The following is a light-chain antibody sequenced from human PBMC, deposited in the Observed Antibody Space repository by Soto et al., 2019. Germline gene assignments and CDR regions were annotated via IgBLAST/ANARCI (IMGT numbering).Light chain of an antibody. Sequence: EIVLTQSPGTLSLYPGERATLSCRASQTISSSYLAWYQHKPGQSPRLLIYGASARATGIPARFSGGGSGAEYTLTISSLQSEDFAVYYCQQYDKWPRTFGQGTKVDIK. V-gene: IGKV3-15*01. CDR2: GAS. CDR1: QTISSSY. CDR3: QQYDKWPRT. J-gene: IGKJ1*01.